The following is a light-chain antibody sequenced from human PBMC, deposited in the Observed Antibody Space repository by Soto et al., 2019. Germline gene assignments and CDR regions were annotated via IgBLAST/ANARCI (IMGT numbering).Light chain of an antibody. J-gene: IGLJ1*01. CDR2: RGY. Sequence: QSALTQPASVSLSPGQSITISCTGTSSDVGKYNLVSLYRQHPGKAPKVMILRGYKRPSGVSNRFSGSKFGNTASLTISGLQAEDEAEYYCCAYAATYTYVFGTGTKVTVL. CDR3: CAYAATYTYV. CDR1: SSDVGKYNL. V-gene: IGLV2-23*01.